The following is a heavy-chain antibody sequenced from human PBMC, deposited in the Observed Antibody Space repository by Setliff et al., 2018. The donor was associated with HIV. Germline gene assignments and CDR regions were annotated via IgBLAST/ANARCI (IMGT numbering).Heavy chain of an antibody. CDR3: AREGLWNCRGGTCNDGLDI. D-gene: IGHD2-15*01. Sequence: SETLSLTCTVSGGSIGTYYWNWIRLPAGKGLEWIGRIYASGTNYNPSLKSRVTMSLDTSKRQFSLKLTSVTAADTAVYYCAREGLWNCRGGTCNDGLDIWGQGTKVTVPS. V-gene: IGHV4-4*07. CDR2: IYASGT. CDR1: GGSIGTYY. J-gene: IGHJ3*02.